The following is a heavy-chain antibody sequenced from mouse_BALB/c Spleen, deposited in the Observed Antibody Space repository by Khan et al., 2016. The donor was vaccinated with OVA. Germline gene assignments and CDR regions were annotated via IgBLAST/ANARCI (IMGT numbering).Heavy chain of an antibody. D-gene: IGHD2-1*01. CDR1: GYTFTSYW. CDR2: IAPGSGST. Sequence: DLVKPGASVKLSCKASGYTFTSYWITWIKQRPGQGLEWIGRIAPGSGSTYSHAMFKGQATLTVDTSSRTAYLQLRSLSSEDSAVYFCARANGNYLYYDARDYWGQGTSVTVSS. V-gene: IGHV1S41*01. J-gene: IGHJ4*01. CDR3: ARANGNYLYYDARDY.